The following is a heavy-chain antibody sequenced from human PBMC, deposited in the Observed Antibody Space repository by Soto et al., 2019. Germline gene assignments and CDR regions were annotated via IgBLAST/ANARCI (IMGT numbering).Heavy chain of an antibody. CDR2: INQDGSQK. D-gene: IGHD4-17*01. CDR3: TNYVPGILGDY. CDR1: GFIFSGYW. Sequence: EVQLVESGGGLVQPGGSLRLSCEASGFIFSGYWMSWVRQAPGKGLDWVANINQDGSQKYYVDSVRGRFTISRDNAENSLHLQMSSLRAEDTAIYYCTNYVPGILGDYWGQGALVTVSS. J-gene: IGHJ4*02. V-gene: IGHV3-7*05.